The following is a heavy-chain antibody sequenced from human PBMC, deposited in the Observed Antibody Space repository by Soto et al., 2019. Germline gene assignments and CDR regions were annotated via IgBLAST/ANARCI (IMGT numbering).Heavy chain of an antibody. CDR1: RYTFTSYA. D-gene: IGHD5-12*01. Sequence: ASVKVSCKASRYTFTSYAMHWVRQAPGQRLEWMGWINAGNGNTKYSQKIQGRVTITRDTSASTAYMELSSLRSEDTAVYYCARDIVATIMTYYYYGMDVWGQGTTVTVSS. J-gene: IGHJ6*02. CDR2: INAGNGNT. V-gene: IGHV1-3*01. CDR3: ARDIVATIMTYYYYGMDV.